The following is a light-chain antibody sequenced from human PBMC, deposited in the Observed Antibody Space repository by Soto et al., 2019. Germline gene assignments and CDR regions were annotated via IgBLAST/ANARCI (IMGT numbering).Light chain of an antibody. CDR2: AAS. CDR1: QSISSF. CDR3: QQSFSTPPT. Sequence: DLQMTQSPSSLSASVGDRVTITCRASQSISSFLTWYQQNAGKAPKLLIYAASSLQSGVPSRFSGSGSGTDFTLTISSLQPEDFASYYCQQSFSTPPTFGQGTKVEIK. V-gene: IGKV1-39*01. J-gene: IGKJ1*01.